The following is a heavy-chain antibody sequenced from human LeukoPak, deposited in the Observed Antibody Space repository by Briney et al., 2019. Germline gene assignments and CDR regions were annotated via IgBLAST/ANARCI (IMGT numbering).Heavy chain of an antibody. V-gene: IGHV4-59*08. CDR2: IYYSGST. CDR1: GGSISSYY. D-gene: IGHD3-22*01. CDR3: ARPYYYDSTGTGDAFDI. J-gene: IGHJ3*02. Sequence: SETLSLTCTLSGGSISSYYWSWIRQPPGKGLEWIGYIYYSGSTNYNPSLKSRVTISVDTSKNQFSLKLSSVTAADTAVYYCARPYYYDSTGTGDAFDIWGQGTMVTVSS.